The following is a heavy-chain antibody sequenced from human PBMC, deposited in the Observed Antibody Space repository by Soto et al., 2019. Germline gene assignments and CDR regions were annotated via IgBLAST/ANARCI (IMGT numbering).Heavy chain of an antibody. D-gene: IGHD4-17*01. CDR3: ARSVPVTTLGY. J-gene: IGHJ4*02. CDR2: IYSTGNT. Sequence: GGSLRLSCAASGVTVSNNYMTWVRQAPGKGLELVSSIYSTGNTFYADSVKGRFTISRDNSKNTLYLQMNSLRVEDTAVYYCARSVPVTTLGYWGQGTLVTVSS. V-gene: IGHV3-66*01. CDR1: GVTVSNNY.